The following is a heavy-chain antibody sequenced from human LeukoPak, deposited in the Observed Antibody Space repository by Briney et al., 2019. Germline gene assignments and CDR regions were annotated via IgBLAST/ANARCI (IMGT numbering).Heavy chain of an antibody. V-gene: IGHV2-5*01. CDR1: GFPLSTHGVG. Sequence: SGPTLVNPTQTLTLTCTFSGFPLSTHGVGVGWIRQPPGKAPEWLALNYWNDDKRYSPSLRSRLTITKDTSKNQVVLTMTNMDPVDIATYYCAYRRDYGDPLGWGQGTLVTVSS. D-gene: IGHD4-17*01. CDR2: NYWNDDK. CDR3: AYRRDYGDPLG. J-gene: IGHJ4*02.